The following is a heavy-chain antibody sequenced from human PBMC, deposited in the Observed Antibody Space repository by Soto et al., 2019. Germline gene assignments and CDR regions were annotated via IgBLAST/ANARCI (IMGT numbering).Heavy chain of an antibody. D-gene: IGHD2-2*01. Sequence: QVQLQESGPGLVKPSETLSLTCTVSGGSISTYYWNWIRQPPGKGLEWIGDIYYSGSTTYNPSLTSRVTLSVDTSKNQFSLKLTSVTAADTPVYFCARDSRAMRIFDLWGRGTLVTVSS. CDR3: ARDSRAMRIFDL. CDR2: IYYSGST. CDR1: GGSISTYY. J-gene: IGHJ2*01. V-gene: IGHV4-59*01.